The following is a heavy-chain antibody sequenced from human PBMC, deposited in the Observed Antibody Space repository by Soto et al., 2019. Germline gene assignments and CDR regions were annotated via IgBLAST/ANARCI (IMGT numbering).Heavy chain of an antibody. CDR1: GGSISSYY. Sequence: SETLSLTCTVSGGSISSYYWSWIRQPPGKGLEWIGYINYSGSTNYNPSLKSRVTISVDTSKNQFSLKLSSVTAADTAVYYCARWVHYYDSSGFFDYWGQGTLVTVSS. J-gene: IGHJ4*02. D-gene: IGHD3-22*01. CDR2: INYSGST. V-gene: IGHV4-59*08. CDR3: ARWVHYYDSSGFFDY.